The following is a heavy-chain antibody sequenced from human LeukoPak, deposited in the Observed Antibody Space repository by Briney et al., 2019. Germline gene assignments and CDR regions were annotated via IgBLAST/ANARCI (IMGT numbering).Heavy chain of an antibody. CDR2: IIPIFGTA. D-gene: IGHD3-22*01. Sequence: SVKVSCKASGGTFSSYAISWVRQAPGQGLEWMGGIIPIFGTANYAQKFQGRVTITTDESTSTAYMELSSLRSEDTAVYYRATPRNLTMVVSAHSFDILGQGTMVTVSS. CDR3: ATPRNLTMVVSAHSFDI. V-gene: IGHV1-69*05. J-gene: IGHJ3*02. CDR1: GGTFSSYA.